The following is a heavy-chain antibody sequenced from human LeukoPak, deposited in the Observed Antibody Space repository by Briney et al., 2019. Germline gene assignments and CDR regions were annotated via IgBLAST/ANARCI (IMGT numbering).Heavy chain of an antibody. J-gene: IGHJ6*03. CDR1: GFTFSSYA. D-gene: IGHD6-19*01. CDR3: ARDSSGWSSRYYYYYMDV. V-gene: IGHV3-23*01. CDR2: ISDSGGST. Sequence: GGSLRLSCAASGFTFSSYAISWVRQAPGKGLEWVSAISDSGGSTYYADSVKGRFTISRDNSKNTLSLQMNSLRAEDTAVYYCARDSSGWSSRYYYYYMDVWGKGTTVTISS.